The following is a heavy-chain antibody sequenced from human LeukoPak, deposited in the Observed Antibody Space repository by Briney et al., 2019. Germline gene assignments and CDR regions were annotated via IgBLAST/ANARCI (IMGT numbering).Heavy chain of an antibody. D-gene: IGHD5-24*01. CDR3: ARGGSRVTTINILDY. V-gene: IGHV1-18*01. CDR1: GYTFTSYG. CDR2: IRVYNGDT. Sequence: GASVKVSCKPSGYTFTSYGINWVRQAPGQGLEWMGWIRVYNGDTNYAQKFKGRVTVTTDTSINTAYMELRSLGSDDTAVYYCARGGSRVTTINILDYWGQGTLVTVSS. J-gene: IGHJ4*02.